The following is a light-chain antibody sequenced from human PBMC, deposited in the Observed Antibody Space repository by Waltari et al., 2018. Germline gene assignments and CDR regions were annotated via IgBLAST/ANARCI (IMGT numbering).Light chain of an antibody. V-gene: IGKV3-20*01. CDR3: QHYGSSPPVT. CDR1: QSVSSRF. J-gene: IGKJ4*01. Sequence: EIVLTQSPGTLSLSPGERATLSCRASQSVSSRFLAWYQQKPGLAPRLLIHGASSRATGIPDRVSGTGSGTDFTLTISRLETEDFAVYYCQHYGSSPPVTFGGGTKVEIK. CDR2: GAS.